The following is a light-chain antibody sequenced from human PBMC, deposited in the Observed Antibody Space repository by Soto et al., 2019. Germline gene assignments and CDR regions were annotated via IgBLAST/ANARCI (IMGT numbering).Light chain of an antibody. CDR3: CSYAGSYTWV. CDR2: EVS. V-gene: IGLV2-14*01. Sequence: QSALTQPASVSGSPGQSITISCTGTSSDVGAYNYVSWYQQHPGKAPKLIIYEVSHRPSGVSDRFSGSKSGNTASLTISGLQADDEADYYCCSYAGSYTWVFGGGTKLTVL. J-gene: IGLJ3*02. CDR1: SSDVGAYNY.